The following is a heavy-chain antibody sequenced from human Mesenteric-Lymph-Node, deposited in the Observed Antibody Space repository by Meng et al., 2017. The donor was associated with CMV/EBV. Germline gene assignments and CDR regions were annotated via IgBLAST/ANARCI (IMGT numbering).Heavy chain of an antibody. D-gene: IGHD6-13*01. CDR1: GASISSGTYY. Sequence: SETLSLTCTVSGASISSGTYYWGWIRQPPGKGLEWIGNIYYTGSTYYNPSLKTLVTMFVDTSKNQFSLRLTSVTAADTAVYYCARERSSWYRRGVFDYWGQGTLVTVSS. CDR2: IYYTGST. CDR3: ARERSSWYRRGVFDY. V-gene: IGHV4-39*02. J-gene: IGHJ4*02.